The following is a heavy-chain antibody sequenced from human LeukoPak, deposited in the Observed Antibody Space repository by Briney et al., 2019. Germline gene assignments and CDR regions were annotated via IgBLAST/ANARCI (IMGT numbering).Heavy chain of an antibody. CDR1: GFTLSTYW. D-gene: IGHD3-10*01. V-gene: IGHV3-7*01. CDR2: IKQDGRDK. CDR3: ARVDYYYGSGSYYSYYYYGMDV. J-gene: IGHJ6*02. Sequence: GGSLRLSCAASGFTLSTYWISWVRQAPGKGLERVANIKQDGRDKYYVDSVKGRFTISRDNAKSSLYLQMNSLRAEDTAVYYCARVDYYYGSGSYYSYYYYGMDVWGQGTTVTVSS.